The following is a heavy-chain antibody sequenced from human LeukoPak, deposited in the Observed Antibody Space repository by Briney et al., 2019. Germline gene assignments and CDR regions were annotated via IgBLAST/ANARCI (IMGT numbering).Heavy chain of an antibody. V-gene: IGHV4-59*12. CDR1: GGSISTNY. D-gene: IGHD3-16*01. J-gene: IGHJ4*02. Sequence: SETLSLTCTVSGGSISTNYWSWIRQPPGKGLEWIGNIFYSGRKNYNPSLRSRVTMSVDTSKYQFSLKLNSVTAADTAVYYLARVRDRGSWLDYWGQGALVTDSS. CDR3: ARVRDRGSWLDY. CDR2: IFYSGRK.